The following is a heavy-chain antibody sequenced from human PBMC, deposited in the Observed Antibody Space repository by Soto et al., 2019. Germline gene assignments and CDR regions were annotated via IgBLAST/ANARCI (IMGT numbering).Heavy chain of an antibody. CDR1: GGTFSSYP. CDR3: ANPPGY. CDR2: IIPILGIA. Sequence: QVQLVQSGAEVKKPGSSVKVSCKASGGTFSSYPITWVRQAPGQGLEWMGRIIPILGIANYARKFQGRITITADKSTSTAYMELSSLRSEDTAVYYCANPPGYWGQGILVTVSS. J-gene: IGHJ4*02. V-gene: IGHV1-69*02.